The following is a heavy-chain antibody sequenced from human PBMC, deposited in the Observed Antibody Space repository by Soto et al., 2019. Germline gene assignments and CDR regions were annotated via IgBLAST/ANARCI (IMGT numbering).Heavy chain of an antibody. J-gene: IGHJ4*02. CDR3: XXXXFPGDLXXYQFDS. D-gene: IGHD2-21*02. V-gene: IGHV1-69*12. CDR2: ILPIFDTT. CDR1: GGTFNNYA. Sequence: QVHLVQSGAEVKKPGSSVKVSCKASGGTFNNYALSWVRQAPGQGLEWMGAILPIFDTTNYAQRFQGRVTITADESXXXXXXXXXXXXXXXXXXXXXXXXXFPGDLXXYQFDSWGQGTLLTVSS.